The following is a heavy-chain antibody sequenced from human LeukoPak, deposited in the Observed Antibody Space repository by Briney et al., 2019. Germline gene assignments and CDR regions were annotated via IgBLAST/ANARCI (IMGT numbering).Heavy chain of an antibody. CDR3: ATKLWFGELFP. CDR2: ISGSGGST. D-gene: IGHD3-10*01. CDR1: GFTFSSYG. V-gene: IGHV3-23*01. J-gene: IGHJ5*02. Sequence: PGRSLRLSCAASGFTFSSYGMHWVRQAPGKGLEWVSAISGSGGSTYYADSVKGRFTISRDNSKNTLYLQMNSLRAEDTAVYYCATKLWFGELFPWGQGTLVTVSS.